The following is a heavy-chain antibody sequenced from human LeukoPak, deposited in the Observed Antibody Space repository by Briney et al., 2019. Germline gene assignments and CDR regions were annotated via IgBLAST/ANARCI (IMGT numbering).Heavy chain of an antibody. D-gene: IGHD5-18*01. J-gene: IGHJ4*02. CDR2: ISGSGGST. V-gene: IGHV3-23*01. Sequence: PGGSLRLSCAASGFTFSNYAMSLVRQAPGKGLEWVSAISGSGGSTYYADSVKGRFTISRDNSKNTLYLQMNSLRAEDTAVYYCARGGSGYSYGKIDYWGQGTLVTVSS. CDR3: ARGGSGYSYGKIDY. CDR1: GFTFSNYA.